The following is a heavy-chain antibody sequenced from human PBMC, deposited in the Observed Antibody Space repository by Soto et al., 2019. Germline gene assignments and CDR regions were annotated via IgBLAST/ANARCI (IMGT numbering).Heavy chain of an antibody. CDR1: GYSISSGGYY. J-gene: IGHJ4*02. Sequence: QVQLQESGPGLVKPSQTLSLTCDVSGYSISSGGYYWSWVRQHPGKGLEWIGFIYYSGSTSYNPSLESRATISVDTSNNQFSLKVTSMTAADTAVYYCAREGGSYSSYFDYWGQGILVTVSS. D-gene: IGHD2-15*01. CDR2: IYYSGST. V-gene: IGHV4-31*11. CDR3: AREGGSYSSYFDY.